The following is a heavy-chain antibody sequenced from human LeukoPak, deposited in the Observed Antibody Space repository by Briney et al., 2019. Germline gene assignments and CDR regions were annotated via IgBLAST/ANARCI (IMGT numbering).Heavy chain of an antibody. CDR3: ARLDGGGDY. Sequence: PETLSLTCTVSGGSISSSSYYWGWIRQPPGKGLEWIGSIYYSGSTYYNPSLKSRVTISVDTSKNQFSLKLSSVTAADTAVYYCARLDGGGDYWGQGTLVTVSS. CDR2: IYYSGST. V-gene: IGHV4-39*01. D-gene: IGHD3-16*01. CDR1: GGSISSSSYY. J-gene: IGHJ4*02.